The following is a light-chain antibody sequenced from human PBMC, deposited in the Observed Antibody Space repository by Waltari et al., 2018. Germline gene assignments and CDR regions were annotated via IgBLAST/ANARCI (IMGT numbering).Light chain of an antibody. Sequence: AIQLTQSPSSLSASVGARGTMTCRASQAISRAVAWFQQKPGKVPKLLIFEASDLEDGVPSRFSGSGGGTRFTLTISSLQPEDFATYYCQHFYSYPSGFGQGTRLEIK. CDR3: QHFYSYPSG. J-gene: IGKJ5*01. CDR1: QAISRA. CDR2: EAS. V-gene: IGKV1-13*02.